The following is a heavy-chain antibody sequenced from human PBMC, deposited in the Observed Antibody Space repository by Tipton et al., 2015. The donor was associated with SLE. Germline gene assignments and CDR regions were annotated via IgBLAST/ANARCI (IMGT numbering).Heavy chain of an antibody. Sequence: SLRLSCAASGFTFDDYAMHWVRQAPGKGLEWVSVIYSGGSTYYADSVKGRFTISRDNSKNTLYLQMNSLRAEDTAVYYCAKERTEWLGAFDIWGQGTMVTVSS. J-gene: IGHJ3*02. CDR3: AKERTEWLGAFDI. CDR2: IYSGGST. V-gene: IGHV3-23*03. CDR1: GFTFDDYA. D-gene: IGHD3-3*01.